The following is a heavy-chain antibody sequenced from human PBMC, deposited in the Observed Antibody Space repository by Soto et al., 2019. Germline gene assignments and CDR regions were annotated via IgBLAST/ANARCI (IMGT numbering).Heavy chain of an antibody. CDR1: GFPLSDYD. V-gene: IGHV3-11*03. D-gene: IGHD3-22*01. J-gene: IGHJ4*02. CDR3: AKYYYDSSGYRETSPSDY. CDR2: ISSSSSYT. Sequence: GSLRLSCAASGFPLSDYDMSWIRQAPGKGLEWVSYISSSSSYTNYADSVKGRFTISRDNAKKSLYLQMNSLRAEDTAVYYCAKYYYDSSGYRETSPSDYWGQGTLVTVSS.